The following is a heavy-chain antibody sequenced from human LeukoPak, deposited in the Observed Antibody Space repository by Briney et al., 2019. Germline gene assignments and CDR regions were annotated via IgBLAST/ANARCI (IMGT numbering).Heavy chain of an antibody. Sequence: SETLSLTCTVSGGSISSHYWSWIRQPPGKGLEGIGYIYYSGSTNYNPSLKSRVTISVDTSKNQFSLKLSSVTAADTAVYYCARFKYYYDSSGYSDAFDIWGQGTMVTVSS. J-gene: IGHJ3*02. D-gene: IGHD3-22*01. CDR3: ARFKYYYDSSGYSDAFDI. V-gene: IGHV4-59*11. CDR1: GGSISSHY. CDR2: IYYSGST.